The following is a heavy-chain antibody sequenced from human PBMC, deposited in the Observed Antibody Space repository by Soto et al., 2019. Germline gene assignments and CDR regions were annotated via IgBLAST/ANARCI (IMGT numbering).Heavy chain of an antibody. CDR2: INNDGSTT. Sequence: GGALRLSCAASGFPFSTYWMHWVRQAPGKGPVWVSRINNDGSTTRYADSVKGRFTISRDNAKNTLYLQMNSLRAEDTAVYYCASQGLYYYGLDVWGQGTTVTVSS. V-gene: IGHV3-74*01. CDR3: ASQGLYYYGLDV. CDR1: GFPFSTYW. J-gene: IGHJ6*02.